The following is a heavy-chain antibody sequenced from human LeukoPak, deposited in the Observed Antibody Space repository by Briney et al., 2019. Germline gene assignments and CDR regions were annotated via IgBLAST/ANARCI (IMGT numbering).Heavy chain of an antibody. V-gene: IGHV1-2*06. CDR3: ARAGRWLQSEGYDY. CDR2: INPNSGGT. CDR1: GYTFTSYA. D-gene: IGHD5-24*01. J-gene: IGHJ4*02. Sequence: ASVKVSCKASGYTFTSYAMHWVRQAPGQGLEWMGRINPNSGGTNYAQKFQGRVTMTRDTSISTAYMELSRLRSDDTAVYYCARAGRWLQSEGYDYWGQGTLVTVSS.